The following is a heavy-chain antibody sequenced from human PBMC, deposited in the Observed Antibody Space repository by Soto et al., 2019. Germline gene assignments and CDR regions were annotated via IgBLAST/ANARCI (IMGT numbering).Heavy chain of an antibody. V-gene: IGHV3-30-3*01. D-gene: IGHD6-13*01. CDR1: GFTFSSYA. J-gene: IGHJ1*01. Sequence: QVQLVESGGGVVQPGRSLRLSCAASGFTFSSYAMHWVRQAPGKGLEWVAVISYDGNNKYFADSVKGRFTISRDNSKNTLYLQMNSLRADDTAVYYCARGYSSSWYELAFLHWGQGTLVTVSS. CDR3: ARGYSSSWYELAFLH. CDR2: ISYDGNNK.